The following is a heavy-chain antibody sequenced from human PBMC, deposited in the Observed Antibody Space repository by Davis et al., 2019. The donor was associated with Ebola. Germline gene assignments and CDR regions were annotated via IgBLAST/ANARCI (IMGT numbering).Heavy chain of an antibody. D-gene: IGHD3-10*01. J-gene: IGHJ4*02. CDR1: GFTFSSYA. CDR2: ISGSGGST. Sequence: GESLKISCAASGFTFSSYAMSWVRQAPGKGLEWVSAISGSGGSTYYADSVKGRFTISRDNSKNTLYLQMNSLSAEDTAVYYCAKRGYIDYWGQGTLVTVSS. CDR3: AKRGYIDY. V-gene: IGHV3-23*01.